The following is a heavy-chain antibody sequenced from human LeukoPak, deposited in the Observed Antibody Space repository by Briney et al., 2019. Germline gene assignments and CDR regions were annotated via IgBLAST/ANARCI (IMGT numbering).Heavy chain of an antibody. Sequence: PGGSLRLSCTPSGFTFSSYAMSWVRQASGKGLEWVGRIRSKANSYATAYAASVKGRFTISRDDSKNTAYLQMNSLKTEDTAVYYCARSYGGNSGVWFDPWGQGTLVTVSS. CDR3: ARSYGGNSGVWFDP. CDR2: IRSKANSYAT. D-gene: IGHD4-23*01. J-gene: IGHJ5*02. CDR1: GFTFSSYA. V-gene: IGHV3-73*01.